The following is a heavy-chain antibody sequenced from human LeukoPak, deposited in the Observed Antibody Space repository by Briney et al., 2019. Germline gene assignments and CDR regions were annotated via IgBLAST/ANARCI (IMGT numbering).Heavy chain of an antibody. J-gene: IGHJ6*03. Sequence: GGSLRLSCAASGFTFSSYSMNWVRQAPGKGLEWVSYISSSGSTIYYADSVKGRFTISRDNAKNSLYLQMNSLRAEDTAVYYCARVFGGSSYYYYYMDVWGKGTTVTVSS. V-gene: IGHV3-48*04. CDR2: ISSSGSTI. CDR3: ARVFGGSSYYYYYMDV. CDR1: GFTFSSYS. D-gene: IGHD3-10*01.